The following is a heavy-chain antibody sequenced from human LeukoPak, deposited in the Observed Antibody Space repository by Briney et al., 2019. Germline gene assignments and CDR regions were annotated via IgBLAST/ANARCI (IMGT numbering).Heavy chain of an antibody. J-gene: IGHJ5*02. CDR3: ARVYYYGSGGYHNWFDP. V-gene: IGHV4-34*01. D-gene: IGHD3-10*01. Sequence: SSETLSLTCAVYGGSFSGYYWSWIRQPPGKGLEWIGEINHSGSTNYNPSLKSRVTISVDTSKNQFSLKLSSVTAADTAVYYCARVYYYGSGGYHNWFDPWGQGTLVTVSS. CDR2: INHSGST. CDR1: GGSFSGYY.